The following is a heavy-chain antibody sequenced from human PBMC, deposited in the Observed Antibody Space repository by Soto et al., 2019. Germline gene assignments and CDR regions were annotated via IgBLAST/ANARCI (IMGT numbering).Heavy chain of an antibody. J-gene: IGHJ6*02. CDR3: ARDEIEWGGYYYYYYGMDV. CDR1: GFTFSSYS. Sequence: KPGGSLRLSCAASGFTFSSYSMNWVRQAPGKGLEWVSSISSSSSYIYYADSVKGRFTISRDNAKNSLYLQMNSLRAEDTAVYYCARDEIEWGGYYYYYYGMDVWGQGTPVTVSS. CDR2: ISSSSSYI. V-gene: IGHV3-21*01. D-gene: IGHD3-10*01.